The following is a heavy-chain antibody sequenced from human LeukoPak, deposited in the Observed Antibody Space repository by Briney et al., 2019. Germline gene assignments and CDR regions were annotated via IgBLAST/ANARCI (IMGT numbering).Heavy chain of an antibody. V-gene: IGHV3-33*01. J-gene: IGHJ4*02. CDR1: GFTFSSYG. Sequence: PGGSLRLSCAASGFTFSSYGMHWVRQAPGKGLEWVAVTWYDGSNKYYADSVKGRFTISRDNSKNTLFLQMNSLRAEDTAVYYCTRDPIPYDSSGLYDYWGQGTLVTVSS. CDR3: TRDPIPYDSSGLYDY. CDR2: TWYDGSNK. D-gene: IGHD3-22*01.